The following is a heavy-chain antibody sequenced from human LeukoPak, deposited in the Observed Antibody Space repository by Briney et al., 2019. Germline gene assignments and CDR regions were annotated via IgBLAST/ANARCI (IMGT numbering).Heavy chain of an antibody. CDR3: ARGLGCYSSGRCRNWCDP. CDR2: ISSSSSYI. CDR1: GFTFSSYI. D-gene: IGHD2-15*01. J-gene: IGHJ5*02. Sequence: PGGSLRLSCAAAGFTFSSYIMNWVRQAPGKGLEWVSSISSSSSYIYYADSVKGRFTISRDNAKNSLYLQMNSLRAEDTAVYYCARGLGCYSSGRCRNWCDPWVQGTLVTVSS. V-gene: IGHV3-21*01.